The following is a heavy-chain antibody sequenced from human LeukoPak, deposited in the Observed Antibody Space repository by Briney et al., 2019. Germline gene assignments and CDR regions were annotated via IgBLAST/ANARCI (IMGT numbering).Heavy chain of an antibody. J-gene: IGHJ4*02. CDR1: GFTFSSYG. V-gene: IGHV3-33*08. Sequence: PGRSLRLSCAASGFTFSSYGMHWVRQAPGKGLEWVAMIWYDGSNTYYADSVKGRFTISRDNSKNTLFLQMDSLRAEDTAVYYCARDPYTSSTWNRFDQWGQGTLVTVSS. CDR3: ARDPYTSSTWNRFDQ. D-gene: IGHD6-13*01. CDR2: IWYDGSNT.